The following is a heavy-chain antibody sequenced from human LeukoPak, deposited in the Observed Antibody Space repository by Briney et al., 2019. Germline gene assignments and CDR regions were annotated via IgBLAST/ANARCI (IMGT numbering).Heavy chain of an antibody. J-gene: IGHJ4*02. Sequence: KPSETLSLTCAVYGGSFSGYYWSWIRQPPGKGLEWIGEINHSGSTNYNPSLKSRVTISVDKSKNQFSLKMSSVTAADTAVYYCASGYSSSWRFDYWGQGTLVTVSS. CDR2: INHSGST. CDR3: ASGYSSSWRFDY. D-gene: IGHD6-13*01. CDR1: GGSFSGYY. V-gene: IGHV4-34*01.